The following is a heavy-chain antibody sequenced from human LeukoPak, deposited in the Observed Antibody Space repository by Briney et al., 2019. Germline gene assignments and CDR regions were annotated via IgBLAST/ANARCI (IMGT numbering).Heavy chain of an antibody. D-gene: IGHD6-13*01. CDR2: INHSGST. Sequence: PSETLSLTCTVYGGSFSGYSWTWIRKPPGKGLEWIGEINHSGSTNYNPSLKSRVSVSVDTSKNQFSLKLTSVTAADTALYYCARVFGIAAAGDAFDIWGQGTMVTVSS. V-gene: IGHV4-34*01. CDR3: ARVFGIAAAGDAFDI. J-gene: IGHJ3*02. CDR1: GGSFSGYS.